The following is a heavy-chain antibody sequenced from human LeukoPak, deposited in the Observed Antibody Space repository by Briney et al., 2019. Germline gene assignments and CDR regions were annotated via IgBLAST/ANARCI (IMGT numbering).Heavy chain of an antibody. CDR1: GFTFSSYA. CDR2: ISGSGGST. D-gene: IGHD6-13*01. Sequence: GGSLRLSCAASGFTFSSYAMSWVRQAPGKGLEWVSAISGSGGSTYYADSVKGRFTISRDNSKNTLYLQMNSLRAEDTAVYYCAKDTLDSSSWYGRRPDAFDIWGQGTMVTVSS. V-gene: IGHV3-23*01. CDR3: AKDTLDSSSWYGRRPDAFDI. J-gene: IGHJ3*02.